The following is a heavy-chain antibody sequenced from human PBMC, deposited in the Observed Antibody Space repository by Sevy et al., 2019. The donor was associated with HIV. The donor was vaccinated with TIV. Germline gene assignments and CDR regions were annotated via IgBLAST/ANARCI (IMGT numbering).Heavy chain of an antibody. CDR1: GGSFSGYY. CDR3: ARAQPYYDSSGYHGPYWFDP. Sequence: SETLSLTCAVYGGSFSGYYWSWIRQPPGKGLEWIGEINHSGSTNYNPSLKSRVTKSVDTSKNQFSLKLSSVTAADTAVYYCARAQPYYDSSGYHGPYWFDPWGQGTLVTVSS. D-gene: IGHD3-22*01. J-gene: IGHJ5*02. V-gene: IGHV4-34*01. CDR2: INHSGST.